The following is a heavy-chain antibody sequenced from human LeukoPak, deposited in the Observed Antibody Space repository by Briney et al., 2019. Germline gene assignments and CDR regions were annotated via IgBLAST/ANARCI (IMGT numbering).Heavy chain of an antibody. CDR3: AKDSSGWYGDY. J-gene: IGHJ4*02. V-gene: IGHV3-23*01. CDR2: ISSSGGST. D-gene: IGHD6-19*01. CDR1: GFTFSGYG. Sequence: PGGTLRLSCTASGFTFSGYGMSWVRQAPGKGLEWVSSISSSGGSTYYADSVKGRFTISRDNSKNTLYLQMNSLSPEDTAVYYCAKDSSGWYGDYWGQGTLVTVSS.